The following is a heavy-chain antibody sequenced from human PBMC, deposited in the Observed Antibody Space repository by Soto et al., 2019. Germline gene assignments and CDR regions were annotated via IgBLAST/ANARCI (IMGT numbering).Heavy chain of an antibody. Sequence: GGSLRLSCAASGFTFSSYAMSWVRQAPGKGLEWVSAISGSGGSTYYADSVKGRFTISRDNSKNTLYLQMNSLRAEDTAVYYCAKILGYCSGGSCYYIDYWGQGTLVTVSS. CDR3: AKILGYCSGGSCYYIDY. CDR1: GFTFSSYA. CDR2: ISGSGGST. J-gene: IGHJ4*02. V-gene: IGHV3-23*01. D-gene: IGHD2-15*01.